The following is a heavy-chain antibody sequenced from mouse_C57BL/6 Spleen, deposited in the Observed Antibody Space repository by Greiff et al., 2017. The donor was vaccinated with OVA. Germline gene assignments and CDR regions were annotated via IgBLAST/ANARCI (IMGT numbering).Heavy chain of an antibody. CDR3: ARCWLLRNYYAMDY. Sequence: EVQLQQSGPELVKPGASVKISCKASGYTFTDYYMNWVKQSHGKSLEWIGDINPNNGGTSYNQKFKGKATLTVDKSSSTAYMELRSLTSEDSAVYYCARCWLLRNYYAMDYWGQGTSVTVSS. CDR2: INPNNGGT. CDR1: GYTFTDYY. V-gene: IGHV1-26*01. J-gene: IGHJ4*01. D-gene: IGHD2-3*01.